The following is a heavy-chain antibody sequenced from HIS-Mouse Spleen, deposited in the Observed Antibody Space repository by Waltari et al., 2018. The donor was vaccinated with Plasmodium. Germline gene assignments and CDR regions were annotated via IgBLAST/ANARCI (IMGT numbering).Heavy chain of an antibody. D-gene: IGHD6-6*01. CDR1: GFTFSSYD. CDR3: ARGPTYSSSYYFDY. CDR2: IGTVRDT. J-gene: IGHJ4*02. V-gene: IGHV3-13*04. Sequence: EVQLVESGGGLVQPGGSLRLSCAASGFTFSSYDMHWVRQATGKGLVGVSAIGTVRDTSYLGFVKGRFTISREKAKNSGYLQMNSLRAGDTAVYYCARGPTYSSSYYFDYWGQGTLVTVSS.